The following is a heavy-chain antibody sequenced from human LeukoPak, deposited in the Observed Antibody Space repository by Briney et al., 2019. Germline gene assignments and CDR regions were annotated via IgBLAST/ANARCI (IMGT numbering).Heavy chain of an antibody. Sequence: PSETPSLTCTVSGDSITSYYWSWVRQPPGKGLEWIGYIYYSGSTNYNPSLKSRVTISVDTSKNQFSLKLSSVTAADTAVYYCARTLNWNFYYFDYWGQGTLVTVSS. CDR2: IYYSGST. D-gene: IGHD1-7*01. CDR1: GDSITSYY. CDR3: ARTLNWNFYYFDY. V-gene: IGHV4-59*01. J-gene: IGHJ4*02.